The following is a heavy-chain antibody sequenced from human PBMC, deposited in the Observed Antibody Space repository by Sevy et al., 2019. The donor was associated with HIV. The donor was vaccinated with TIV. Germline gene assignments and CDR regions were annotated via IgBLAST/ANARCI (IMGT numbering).Heavy chain of an antibody. D-gene: IGHD6-13*01. CDR1: GFTFSSYW. CDR3: ARAGYSSSWYYFDY. CDR2: IKQDGSEK. J-gene: IGHJ4*02. Sequence: GGSLRLSCAASGFTFSSYWMSWVRQAPGKGLEWVANIKQDGSEKYYVDSVKGRFTMSRDNAKNSLYLQMTGLRAEDMAVYYCARAGYSSSWYYFDYWGQGTLVTVSS. V-gene: IGHV3-7*01.